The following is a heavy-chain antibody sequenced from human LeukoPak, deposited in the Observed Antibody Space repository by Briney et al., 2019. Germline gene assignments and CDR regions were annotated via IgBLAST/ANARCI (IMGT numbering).Heavy chain of an antibody. CDR3: AKGSIYGDYGDFDH. Sequence: GGSLRLSCAASGFIFYFSGYAMSWVRQAPGKGLEWVSGINGMGTSIYYADSVKGRFTISRDNSDNTLYLQMSSLRADDTAVYYCAKGSIYGDYGDFDHWGQGTLVTVSS. CDR2: INGMGTSI. CDR1: GFIFYFSGYA. J-gene: IGHJ4*02. D-gene: IGHD4-17*01. V-gene: IGHV3-23*05.